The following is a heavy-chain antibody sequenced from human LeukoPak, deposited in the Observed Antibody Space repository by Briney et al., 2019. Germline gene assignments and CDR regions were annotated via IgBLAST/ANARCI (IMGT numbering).Heavy chain of an antibody. D-gene: IGHD4-17*01. J-gene: IGHJ4*02. CDR3: ARTKCGDYLFADY. V-gene: IGHV4-59*01. Sequence: ASETLSLTCTVFGGSISSNYWSWIRQPPGKGLEWIGYAYYSGSTNYNPSLKSRVTISVAKNQVSLKLSSVTAADTAVYYCARTKCGDYLFADYWGQGTLVTVSP. CDR1: GGSISSNY. CDR2: AYYSGST.